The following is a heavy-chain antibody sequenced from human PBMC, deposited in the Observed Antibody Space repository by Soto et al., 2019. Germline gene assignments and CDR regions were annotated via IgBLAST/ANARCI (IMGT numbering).Heavy chain of an antibody. CDR3: ARMIGGYDAFDV. J-gene: IGHJ3*01. CDR1: GGSMTGYY. D-gene: IGHD6-25*01. CDR2: IYYSGFT. V-gene: IGHV4-59*08. Sequence: QVQLQESGPRLVKPSATLSLTCTVSGGSMTGYYWSWIRQPPHKGLEWVGYIYYSGFTNYDPSLKSRVTISLYTSKNQFSLKLTSVTAADTAIYYCARMIGGYDAFDVWGQGTMVTVSS.